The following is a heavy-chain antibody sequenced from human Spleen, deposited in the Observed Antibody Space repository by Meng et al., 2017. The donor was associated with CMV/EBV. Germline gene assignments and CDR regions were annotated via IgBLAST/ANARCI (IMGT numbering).Heavy chain of an antibody. CDR2: IIPILGVT. CDR1: GGTFTTYT. CDR3: ARVGSHYDFWSGYYPYYYYGMDV. V-gene: IGHV1-69*02. D-gene: IGHD3-3*01. Sequence: SVKVSCKTSGGTFTTYTINWVRQAPGQGLEWMGKIIPILGVTNYAQEFQGRVTITADKSTSTAYMEMSSLRSEDTAVYYCARVGSHYDFWSGYYPYYYYGMDVWGQGTTVTVSS. J-gene: IGHJ6*02.